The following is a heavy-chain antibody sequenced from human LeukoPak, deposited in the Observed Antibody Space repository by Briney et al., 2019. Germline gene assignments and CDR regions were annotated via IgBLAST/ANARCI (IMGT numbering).Heavy chain of an antibody. V-gene: IGHV4-39*01. CDR1: VGSNSSSTYY. CDR3: ARLEWLQFYYFDY. J-gene: IGHJ4*02. CDR2: IYYSGNT. D-gene: IGHD5-24*01. Sequence: PSDTRSLTCTVSVGSNSSSTYYGGWIRQPPGKGREWIGNIYYSGNTYYKPYLKRRVTISVDTPKTQFSLKLSSVTAADTAVYYCARLEWLQFYYFDYWGQGTLVTVSS.